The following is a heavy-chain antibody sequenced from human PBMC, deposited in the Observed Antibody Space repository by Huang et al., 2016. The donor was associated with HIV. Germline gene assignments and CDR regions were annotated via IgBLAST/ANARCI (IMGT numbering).Heavy chain of an antibody. Sequence: EVQLVESGGGLVQTGGSLRFSCVASEFSFSTYGMMWIRQVPGKGVGWVASRREESGQKDYLVAVQGRFIISRDNPKNSLYLQMNNVRAEDACVYYCACDPFIKAFDLWGQGTLVTVSS. CDR2: RREESGQK. CDR3: ACDPFIKAFDL. CDR1: EFSFSTYG. V-gene: IGHV3-7*01. J-gene: IGHJ3*01.